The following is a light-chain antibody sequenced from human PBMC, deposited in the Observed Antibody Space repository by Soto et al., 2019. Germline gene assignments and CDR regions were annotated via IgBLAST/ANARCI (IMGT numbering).Light chain of an antibody. CDR2: EVS. V-gene: IGLV2-8*01. CDR1: SSDVGGYNY. Sequence: QSVLTQPPSASGSPGQSVTISCTGTSSDVGGYNYVSWYQQHPGKAPKLMIYEVSKRPSGVPDRFSGSKSGNTASLTVFWLQAEDEADYYCISYAGSNLLYVFGTGTKVTVL. CDR3: ISYAGSNLLYV. J-gene: IGLJ1*01.